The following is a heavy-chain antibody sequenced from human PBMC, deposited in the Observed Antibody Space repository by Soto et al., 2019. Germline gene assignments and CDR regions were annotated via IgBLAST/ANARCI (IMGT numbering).Heavy chain of an antibody. CDR2: IYYSGST. CDR3: ARVDCSSTSCYYFDY. CDR1: GGSISSGGYY. J-gene: IGHJ4*02. D-gene: IGHD2-2*01. V-gene: IGHV4-31*03. Sequence: QVQLQESGPGLVKPSQTLSLTCTVSGGSISSGGYYWSWIRQHPGKGLEWLGYIYYSGSTYYNPSLKSRVTISVDTSKNQFSLKLSSVTAADTAVYYCARVDCSSTSCYYFDYWGQGTLVTVSS.